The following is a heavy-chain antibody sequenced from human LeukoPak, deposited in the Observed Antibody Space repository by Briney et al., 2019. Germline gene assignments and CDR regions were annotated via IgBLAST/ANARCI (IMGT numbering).Heavy chain of an antibody. CDR1: GGSISSYY. V-gene: IGHV4-59*01. Sequence: SETLSLTCTVSGGSISSYYWSWIRQPPGKGLEWIGYIYYSESTNYNPSLKSRVTISVDTSKNQFSLKLSSVTAADTAVYYCARCSTESYYDFWSGSSLFDYWGQGTLVTVSS. CDR2: IYYSEST. CDR3: ARCSTESYYDFWSGSSLFDY. D-gene: IGHD3-3*01. J-gene: IGHJ4*02.